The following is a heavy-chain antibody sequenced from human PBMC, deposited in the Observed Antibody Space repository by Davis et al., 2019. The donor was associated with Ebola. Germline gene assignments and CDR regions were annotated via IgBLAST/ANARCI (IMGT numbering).Heavy chain of an antibody. Sequence: GESLKISCAASGFTFSSYSMNWVRQAPGKGLEWVSSISSSSSYIYYADSVKGRFTISRDNAKNSLYLQMNSLRAEDTAVYYCARKCKGDYGDYYFDYWGQGTLVTVSS. CDR2: ISSSSSYI. D-gene: IGHD4-17*01. V-gene: IGHV3-21*01. CDR1: GFTFSSYS. CDR3: ARKCKGDYGDYYFDY. J-gene: IGHJ4*02.